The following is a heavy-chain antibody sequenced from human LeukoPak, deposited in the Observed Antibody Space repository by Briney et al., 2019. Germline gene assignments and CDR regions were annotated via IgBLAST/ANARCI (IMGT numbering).Heavy chain of an antibody. J-gene: IGHJ3*02. CDR1: GGSISSGGHS. D-gene: IGHD6-6*01. CDR3: ARVGIAARLEAYDI. V-gene: IGHV4-30-4*07. CDR2: SGST. Sequence: SETLSLTCTVSGGSISSGGHSWSWIRQPPGKGLEWIGYSGSTYYNPSLKSRVTISVDTSKNQFSLKLTSVTAADTAVYYCARVGIAARLEAYDIWGQGTMVTASS.